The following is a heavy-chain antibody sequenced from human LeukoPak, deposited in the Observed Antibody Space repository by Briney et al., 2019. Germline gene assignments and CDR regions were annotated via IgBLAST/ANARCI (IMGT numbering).Heavy chain of an antibody. D-gene: IGHD6-13*01. CDR1: RFTFSSFA. CDR3: AKGETSSSWYHRLCYFDY. J-gene: IGHJ4*02. CDR2: ISYDGSNE. Sequence: PGGSLRLSCAASRFTFSSFAMHWVRQAPGKGLESVAVISYDGSNEYYTESVKGRFPISRDNYKNTLYLQMNSLRAEDTAVYYCAKGETSSSWYHRLCYFDYWGQGTLVTVSS. V-gene: IGHV3-30*04.